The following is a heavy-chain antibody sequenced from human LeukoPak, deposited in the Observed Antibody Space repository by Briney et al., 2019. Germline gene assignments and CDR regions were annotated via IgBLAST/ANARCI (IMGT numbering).Heavy chain of an antibody. CDR3: ARVSGPGPYYFYYGMDV. J-gene: IGHJ6*02. CDR1: GFTFSSYA. CDR2: ISYDGSNK. Sequence: GRSLRLSCAASGFTFSSYAVHWVRQAPGKGLEWVAVISYDGSNKYYADSVKGQFTISRDNSKNTLYLQMNSLRTEDTAVYYCARVSGPGPYYFYYGMDVWGQGTTVTVSS. V-gene: IGHV3-30-3*01. D-gene: IGHD6-19*01.